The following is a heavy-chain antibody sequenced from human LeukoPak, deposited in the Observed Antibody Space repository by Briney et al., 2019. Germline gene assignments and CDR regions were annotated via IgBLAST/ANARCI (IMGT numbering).Heavy chain of an antibody. CDR1: GSTFSGYW. V-gene: IGHV3-74*01. CDR2: IDGEGSST. CDR3: AREFLPTGIHTDSFDI. Sequence: PGGSLRLSCAASGSTFSGYWVHWVRHAPGKGLVWVSRIDGEGSSTSYADSVKGRFTISRDNAKNTLFLQMNSLRAEDTAVYFCAREFLPTGIHTDSFDIWGQGTLVTVSS. D-gene: IGHD1-1*01. J-gene: IGHJ3*02.